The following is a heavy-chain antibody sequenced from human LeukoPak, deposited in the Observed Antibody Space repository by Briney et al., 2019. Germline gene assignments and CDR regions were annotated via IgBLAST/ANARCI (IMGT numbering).Heavy chain of an antibody. Sequence: SETLSLTCTVSGGSISSSSYYWGWIRQPPGKGLEWIGSIYYSGSTYYNPSLKSRVTISVDTSKNQFSLKLSSVTAADTAVYYCARRASMVRGVIITNIFDYWGQGTLVTVSS. CDR2: IYYSGST. D-gene: IGHD3-10*01. CDR1: GGSISSSSYY. V-gene: IGHV4-39*01. CDR3: ARRASMVRGVIITNIFDY. J-gene: IGHJ4*02.